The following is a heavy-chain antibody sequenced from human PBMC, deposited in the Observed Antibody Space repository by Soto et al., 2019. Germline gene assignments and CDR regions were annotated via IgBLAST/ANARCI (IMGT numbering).Heavy chain of an antibody. D-gene: IGHD2-2*01. CDR3: ARGIPSGVPAAAYYFDY. CDR1: GGTFSSYA. J-gene: IGHJ4*02. V-gene: IGHV1-69*13. CDR2: IIPIFGTA. Sequence: ASVKVSCKASGGTFSSYAISWVRQAPGQGLEWMGGIIPIFGTANYAQKFQGRVTITADESTSTAYMELSSLRSEDTAVYYCARGIPSGVPAAAYYFDYWGQGTLVTVSS.